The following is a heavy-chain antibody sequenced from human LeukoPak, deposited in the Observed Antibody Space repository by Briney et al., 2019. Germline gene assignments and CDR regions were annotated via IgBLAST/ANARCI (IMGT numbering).Heavy chain of an antibody. CDR1: GFTFSRCS. CDR2: ITSSSNTV. Sequence: GGSLRLSCAASGFTFSRCSMNWVRQAPGKGLEWVSFITSSSNTVYYADSIKGRFTISRDNAENSLYLQMNSLRAEDTAVYYCARDRMGGSFDYWGQGTLVTVSS. V-gene: IGHV3-48*01. D-gene: IGHD2-15*01. J-gene: IGHJ4*02. CDR3: ARDRMGGSFDY.